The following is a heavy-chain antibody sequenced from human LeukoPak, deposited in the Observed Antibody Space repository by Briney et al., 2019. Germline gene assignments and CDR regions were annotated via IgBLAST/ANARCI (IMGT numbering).Heavy chain of an antibody. J-gene: IGHJ4*02. CDR3: AGGSIAARPRFKDY. CDR2: IYHSGST. D-gene: IGHD6-6*01. CDR1: GYSISSGYY. Sequence: SETLSLTCTVSGYSISSGYYWGWIRQPPGKGLEWIGSIYHSGSTYYNPSLKSRVTISVDTSKNQFSLKLSSVTAADTAVYYCAGGSIAARPRFKDYWGQGTLVTVSS. V-gene: IGHV4-38-2*02.